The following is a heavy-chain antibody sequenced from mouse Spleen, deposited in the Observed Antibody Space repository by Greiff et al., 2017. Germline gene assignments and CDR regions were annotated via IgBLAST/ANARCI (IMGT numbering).Heavy chain of an antibody. J-gene: IGHJ1*01. CDR3: AREGYALYFDV. CDR1: GYTFTDYN. D-gene: IGHD2-2*01. V-gene: IGHV1-22*01. CDR2: INPNNGGT. Sequence: EVQRVESGPELVKPGASVKMSCKASGYTFTDYNMHWVKQSHGKSLEWIGYINPNNGGTSYNQKFKGKATLTVNKSSSTAYMELRSLTSEDSAVYYCAREGYALYFDVWGAGTTVTVSS.